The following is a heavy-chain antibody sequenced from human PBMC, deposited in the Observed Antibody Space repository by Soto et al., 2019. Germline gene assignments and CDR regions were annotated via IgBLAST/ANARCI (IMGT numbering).Heavy chain of an antibody. J-gene: IGHJ3*02. D-gene: IGHD3-22*01. Sequence: ASVKVSCNSSGYTFTSYGISWVRQAPGQGLEWMGWISAYNGNTNYAQKLQGRVTISADTSKNQFSLKLSSVTAADTAVYYCARDLPSGYYRSGAFDIWGQGTMVTVSS. CDR2: ISAYNGNT. CDR1: GYTFTSYG. V-gene: IGHV1-18*01. CDR3: ARDLPSGYYRSGAFDI.